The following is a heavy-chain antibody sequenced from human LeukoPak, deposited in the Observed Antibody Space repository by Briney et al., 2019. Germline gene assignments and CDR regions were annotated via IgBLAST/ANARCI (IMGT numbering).Heavy chain of an antibody. CDR2: ISGSGGST. CDR3: AKARGVVPAAIGYFDY. J-gene: IGHJ4*02. V-gene: IGHV3-23*01. Sequence: RGSLRLSCAASGFTFSSYGMSWVRQAPGKGLEWVSAISGSGGSTYYADSVKGRFTISRDNSKNTLYLQMNSLRAEDTAVYYCAKARGVVPAAIGYFDYWGQGTLVTVSS. D-gene: IGHD2-2*01. CDR1: GFTFSSYG.